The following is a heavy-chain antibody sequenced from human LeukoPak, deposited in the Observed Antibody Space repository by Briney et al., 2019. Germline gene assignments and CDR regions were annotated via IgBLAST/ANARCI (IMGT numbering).Heavy chain of an antibody. CDR3: ARHRSYLSARDWFDP. CDR1: GVSISSSSYY. CDR2: SYYSGST. J-gene: IGHJ5*02. V-gene: IGHV4-39*01. D-gene: IGHD2-21*01. Sequence: TSETLSLTCTVSGVSISSSSYYWGWIRQRQGKGLGLIGSSYYSGSTYYTPSVKSRVTISVDTSKTPFSLKLSSVTAADTAVYYCARHRSYLSARDWFDPWGQGTLVTVSS.